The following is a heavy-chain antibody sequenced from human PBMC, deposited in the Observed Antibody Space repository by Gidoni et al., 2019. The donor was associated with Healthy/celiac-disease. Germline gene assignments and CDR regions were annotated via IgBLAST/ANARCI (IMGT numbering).Heavy chain of an antibody. D-gene: IGHD3-10*01. CDR2: ISWNSGSI. J-gene: IGHJ6*02. CDR3: AKVLSGRFDYYYGMDV. Sequence: EVQLVESGGGLVQPGRSLRLSCAASGFTFDDYAMHWVRQAPGKGLEWVSGISWNSGSIGYADSVKGRFTISRDNAKNSLYLQMNSLRAEDTALYYCAKVLSGRFDYYYGMDVWGQGTTVTVSS. V-gene: IGHV3-9*01. CDR1: GFTFDDYA.